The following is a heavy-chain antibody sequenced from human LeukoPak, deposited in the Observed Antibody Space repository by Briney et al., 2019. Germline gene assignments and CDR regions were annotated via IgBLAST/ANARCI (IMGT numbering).Heavy chain of an antibody. CDR2: ISGSGGST. CDR3: AKDPTLYDFWSGYHDY. D-gene: IGHD3-3*01. J-gene: IGHJ4*02. Sequence: GGSLRLSCAASGFTFANAWMSWVRQAPGKGLEWVSAISGSGGSTYYADSVKGRFTISRDNSKNTLYLQMNSLRAEDTAVYYCAKDPTLYDFWSGYHDYWGQGTLVTVSS. CDR1: GFTFANAW. V-gene: IGHV3-23*01.